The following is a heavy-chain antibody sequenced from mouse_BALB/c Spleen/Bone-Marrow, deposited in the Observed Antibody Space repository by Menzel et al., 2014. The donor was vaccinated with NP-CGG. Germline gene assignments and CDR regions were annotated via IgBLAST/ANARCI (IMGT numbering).Heavy chain of an antibody. D-gene: IGHD2-4*01. Sequence: EVQGVESGGGLVKPGGSLKLSCAASGFTFSTYAMSWVRRTPEKRLEWVATINSGGTYIYYADSVKGRFTISRDNAKNTLYLQMSSLRSEDTAMFYCARPRMITTSFDVWGAGTTVTVSS. CDR3: ARPRMITTSFDV. V-gene: IGHV5-9-3*01. J-gene: IGHJ1*01. CDR2: INSGGTYI. CDR1: GFTFSTYA.